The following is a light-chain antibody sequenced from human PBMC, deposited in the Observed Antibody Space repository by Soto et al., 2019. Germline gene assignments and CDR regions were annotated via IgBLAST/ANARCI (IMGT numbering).Light chain of an antibody. CDR1: QDISNS. Sequence: IQMTQSPSSLSASVGDRVTLTCRASQDISNSFAWYQQKPGNVPTLLIYAASTLQTGVQSRFSGSGSGTLFTLTINSLQPDDVATYYCQNYNSAPKTFGRGTRLEIK. V-gene: IGKV1-27*01. CDR2: AAS. J-gene: IGKJ2*01. CDR3: QNYNSAPKT.